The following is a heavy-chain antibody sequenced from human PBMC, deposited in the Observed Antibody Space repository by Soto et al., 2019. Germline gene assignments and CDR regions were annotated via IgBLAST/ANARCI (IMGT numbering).Heavy chain of an antibody. J-gene: IGHJ5*02. D-gene: IGHD4-17*01. Sequence: SETLSLTCTVSGDSISGYYWTWIRQAPGKGLEWIGYVHYSGSTHYTPSLKSRVTISVDMSKNQFSLKLNSVTAADAAIYFCARNHYGDPPLNNWFDPWGQGTLVTVSS. V-gene: IGHV4-59*01. CDR2: VHYSGST. CDR1: GDSISGYY. CDR3: ARNHYGDPPLNNWFDP.